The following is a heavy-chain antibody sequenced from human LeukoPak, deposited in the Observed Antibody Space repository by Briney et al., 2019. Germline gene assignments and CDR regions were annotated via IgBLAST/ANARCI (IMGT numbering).Heavy chain of an antibody. D-gene: IGHD6-13*01. J-gene: IGHJ4*02. CDR1: GFTFSSYS. Sequence: GGSLRLSCAASGFTFSSYSMNWVRQAPGKGLEWVSSISSSSSYIYYADSVKGRFTISRDNAKNSVYLQMDSLRAADTAVYYCARDIPTPGICFDYWGQGNLVTVSS. CDR2: ISSSSSYI. V-gene: IGHV3-21*06. CDR3: ARDIPTPGICFDY.